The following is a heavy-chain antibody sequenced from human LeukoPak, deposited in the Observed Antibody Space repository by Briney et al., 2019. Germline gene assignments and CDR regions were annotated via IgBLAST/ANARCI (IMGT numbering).Heavy chain of an antibody. CDR3: AKSYSGTSPFDY. CDR2: ISGSGGST. CDR1: GFTLSSYA. D-gene: IGHD1-26*01. V-gene: IGHV3-23*01. Sequence: GGTLRLSCAASGFTLSSYAMSWVRQAPGKGLEWVSTISGSGGSTYYADSVKGRLTISRDNSKNTLFLQMNSLRAEDMAVYYCAKSYSGTSPFDYWGQGTLVTVPS. J-gene: IGHJ4*02.